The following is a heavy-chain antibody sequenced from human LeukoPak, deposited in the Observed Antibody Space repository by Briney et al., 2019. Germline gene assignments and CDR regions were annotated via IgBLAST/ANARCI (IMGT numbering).Heavy chain of an antibody. V-gene: IGHV3-48*01. CDR3: ARAGGSSWYNY. CDR1: GFTFSNYN. J-gene: IGHJ4*02. D-gene: IGHD6-13*01. CDR2: ISSSSNTI. Sequence: GGSLRLSCAASGFTFSNYNMNWVRQAPGKGLEWVSYISSSSNTIYYADSVKGRFTISRDNAKNSLYLQMNNLRAEDTAVYYCARAGGSSWYNYWGQGTLVTVSS.